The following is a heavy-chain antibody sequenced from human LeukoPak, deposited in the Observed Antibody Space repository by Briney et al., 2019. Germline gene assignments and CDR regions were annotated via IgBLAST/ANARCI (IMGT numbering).Heavy chain of an antibody. CDR3: ARARRPYYDSSGY. V-gene: IGHV3-48*03. Sequence: GGSLRLSCAASGFTFSSYEMNWVRQAPGKGLEWVSYISSSGSTIYYADSVKGRFTISRDNAKNSLYLQMNSLRAEDTAVYYCARARRPYYDSSGYWGQGTLVTVSS. CDR2: ISSSGSTI. J-gene: IGHJ4*02. CDR1: GFTFSSYE. D-gene: IGHD3-22*01.